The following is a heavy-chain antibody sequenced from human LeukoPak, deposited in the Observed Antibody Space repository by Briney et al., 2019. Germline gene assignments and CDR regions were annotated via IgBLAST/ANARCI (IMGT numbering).Heavy chain of an antibody. J-gene: IGHJ4*02. CDR1: GGSISSGSYY. D-gene: IGHD6-19*01. V-gene: IGHV4-39*07. Sequence: SQTLSLTCTVSGGSISSGSYYWGWIRQPPGKGLEWIGSIYYSGSTYCNPSLKSRVTISIDTSKNQFSLKLSSVTAADTAVYYCARGIFRGWYLYFDYWGQGTLVTVSS. CDR3: ARGIFRGWYLYFDY. CDR2: IYYSGST.